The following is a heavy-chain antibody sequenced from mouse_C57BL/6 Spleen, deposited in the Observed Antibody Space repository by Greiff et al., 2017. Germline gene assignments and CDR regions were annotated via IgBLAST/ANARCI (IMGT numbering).Heavy chain of an antibody. J-gene: IGHJ1*03. V-gene: IGHV1-78*01. Sequence: QVQLQQSDAELVKPGASVKISCKASGYTFTDHTIHWMKQRPEQGLEWIGYIYPRDGSTKYNEKFKGKATVTANKSSSTAYMQLNSLTSEDSAVYFCARGGLLRVDWYFDDWGTGTTVTVSS. CDR1: GYTFTDHT. CDR2: IYPRDGST. CDR3: ARGGLLRVDWYFDD. D-gene: IGHD1-1*01.